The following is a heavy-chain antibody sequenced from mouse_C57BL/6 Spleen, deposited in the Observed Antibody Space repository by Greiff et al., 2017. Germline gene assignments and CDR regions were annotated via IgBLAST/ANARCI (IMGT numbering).Heavy chain of an antibody. CDR1: GYTFTSYW. D-gene: IGHD3-2*02. Sequence: QVQLQQPGAELVKPGASVKLSCKASGYTFTSYWMHWVKQRPGRGLEWIGRIDPNSGGTKYNEKFKSKATLTVDKPSSTAYMPLSSLTSEDSAVYYCARAGSSGYFDYWGQGTTLTVSS. J-gene: IGHJ2*01. CDR2: IDPNSGGT. CDR3: ARAGSSGYFDY. V-gene: IGHV1-72*01.